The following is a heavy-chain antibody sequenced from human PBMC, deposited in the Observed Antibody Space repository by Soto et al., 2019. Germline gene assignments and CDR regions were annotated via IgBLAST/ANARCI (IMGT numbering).Heavy chain of an antibody. J-gene: IGHJ6*02. CDR2: ISPYNDYT. V-gene: IGHV1-18*01. Sequence: QVQLAQSANEVKKPGASVRVSCKAAGYTFIMYGIAWVRQAPGQGLEWMGWISPYNDYTVYAQKFQGRVSMTADTYTRTVYMNLRGLKSDDTAVYYCARGGYYDNSWGKLSHYGLDVWGQGTSVSVSS. D-gene: IGHD3-16*01. CDR3: ARGGYYDNSWGKLSHYGLDV. CDR1: GYTFIMYG.